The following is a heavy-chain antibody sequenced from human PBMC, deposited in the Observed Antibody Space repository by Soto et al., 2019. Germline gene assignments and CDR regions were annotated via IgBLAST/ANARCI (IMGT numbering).Heavy chain of an antibody. CDR3: ASSGPDVLNGFYYPDMDV. Sequence: AETLCLACSVYGGSFSVYYWVWIRQPPGKGLEWIGEINHSGNTNYNPSRKSRVTISVDTSNNQFSLKLNSVTAADTAVYYCASSGPDVLNGFYYPDMDVWGQGTPVTVSS. D-gene: IGHD3-10*02. CDR2: INHSGNT. CDR1: GGSFSVYY. J-gene: IGHJ6*01. V-gene: IGHV4-34*01.